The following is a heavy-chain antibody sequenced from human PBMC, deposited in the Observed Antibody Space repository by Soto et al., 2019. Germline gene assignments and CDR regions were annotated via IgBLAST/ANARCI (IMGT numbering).Heavy chain of an antibody. CDR1: GGSISSGGDY. D-gene: IGHD2-15*01. CDR2: IYYSGST. J-gene: IGHJ6*02. Sequence: QVQLQESGPGLVKPSQTLSLTCTVSGGSISSGGDYWSWIRQHPGKGLEWIGYIYYSGSTYYNPSLKSRVTLSVDTSKNHFSLKLSSVTAADTDVYYCARATPYYYYGMDVWGQVTTVTVSS. V-gene: IGHV4-31*03. CDR3: ARATPYYYYGMDV.